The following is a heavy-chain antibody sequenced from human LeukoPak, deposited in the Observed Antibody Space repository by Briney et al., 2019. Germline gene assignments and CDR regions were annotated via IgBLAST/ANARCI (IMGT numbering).Heavy chain of an antibody. Sequence: PGGSLRLSCAAYGFTFSSYWMHWVRQAPGKGLVWVSRINSDGSSTSYADSVKGRFTISRDNAKNTLYLQMNSLRAEDTAVYYCTRVVVKRNDLAYWGQGTLVTVSS. CDR3: TRVVVKRNDLAY. V-gene: IGHV3-74*01. J-gene: IGHJ1*01. CDR2: INSDGSST. CDR1: GFTFSSYW. D-gene: IGHD2-15*01.